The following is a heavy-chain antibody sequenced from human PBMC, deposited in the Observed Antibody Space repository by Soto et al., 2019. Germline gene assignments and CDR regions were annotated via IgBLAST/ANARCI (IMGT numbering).Heavy chain of an antibody. CDR2: ISGSGGST. CDR1: GFTFSSYA. Sequence: GGSLRLSCAASGFTFSSYAMSWVRQAPGKGLEWVSAISGSGGSTYYADSVKGRFTISRDNSKNTLYLQMNSLRAEDTAVYYCAKDRRFLEWLFVRAYYYYYMDVWGKGTTVTVSS. V-gene: IGHV3-23*01. J-gene: IGHJ6*03. D-gene: IGHD3-3*01. CDR3: AKDRRFLEWLFVRAYYYYYMDV.